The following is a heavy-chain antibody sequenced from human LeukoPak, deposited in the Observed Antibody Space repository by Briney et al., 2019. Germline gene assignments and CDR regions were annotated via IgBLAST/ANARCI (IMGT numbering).Heavy chain of an antibody. CDR2: VSHVGSIQ. V-gene: IGHV3-30-3*01. D-gene: IGHD2-21*01. CDR1: GFTFPANP. J-gene: IGHJ5*02. Sequence: GGSLRLSCAASGFTFPANPMHGVRQAPGKGLEWVAVVSHVGSIQNYADSVRGRFTISRNSSKNTVYLQMNSLRTEDTALYFCARGGGGVVVKYNWFDPWGQGTLVTVSS. CDR3: ARGGGGVVVKYNWFDP.